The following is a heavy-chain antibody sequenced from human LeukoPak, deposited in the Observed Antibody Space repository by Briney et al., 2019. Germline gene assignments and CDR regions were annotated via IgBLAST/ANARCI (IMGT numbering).Heavy chain of an antibody. D-gene: IGHD5/OR15-5a*01. CDR2: IIPIFGTA. V-gene: IGHV1-69*05. CDR3: ARGRVSRPDNWFDP. J-gene: IGHJ5*02. Sequence: GSSVKVSCKASGGTFSSYAISWVRQALGQGLEWMGGIIPIFGTANYAQKFQGRVTITTDESTSTAYMELSSLRSEDTAVYYCARGRVSRPDNWFDPWGQGTLVTVSS. CDR1: GGTFSSYA.